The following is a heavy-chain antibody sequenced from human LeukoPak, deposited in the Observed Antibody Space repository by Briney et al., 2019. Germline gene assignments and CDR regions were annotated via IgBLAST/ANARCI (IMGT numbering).Heavy chain of an antibody. Sequence: ASVKVSCKASGYTFTGYYMHWVRQAPGQGLEWMGWMNPNSGNTDYAQKFQGRVTITRNTSISTAYMELSSLRSEDTAVYYCARVLGYSSGWYVNRIDYWGQGTLVTVSS. V-gene: IGHV1-8*03. CDR1: GYTFTGYY. J-gene: IGHJ4*02. CDR3: ARVLGYSSGWYVNRIDY. CDR2: MNPNSGNT. D-gene: IGHD6-19*01.